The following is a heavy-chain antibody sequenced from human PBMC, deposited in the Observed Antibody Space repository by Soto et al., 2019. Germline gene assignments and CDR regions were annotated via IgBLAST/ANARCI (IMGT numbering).Heavy chain of an antibody. Sequence: NPSETLSLTCTVSGGSISSGGYYWSWIRQHPGKGLEWIGYIYYSGSTYYNPSLKSRVTISVDTSKNQFSLKLSSVTAADTAVYYCARVGLFLSGGMDYWGQGTLVTVSS. V-gene: IGHV4-31*03. CDR2: IYYSGST. CDR3: ARVGLFLSGGMDY. CDR1: GGSISSGGYY. D-gene: IGHD6-13*01. J-gene: IGHJ4*02.